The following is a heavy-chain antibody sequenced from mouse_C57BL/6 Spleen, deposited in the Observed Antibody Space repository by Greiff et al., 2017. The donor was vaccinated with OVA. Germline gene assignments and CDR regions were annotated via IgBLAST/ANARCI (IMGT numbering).Heavy chain of an antibody. V-gene: IGHV5-9-1*02. CDR1: GFTFSSYA. CDR3: TRDAGPWFAY. CDR2: ISSGGDYI. J-gene: IGHJ3*01. Sequence: EVKLVESGEGLVKPGGSLKLSCAASGFTFSSYAMSWVRQTPEKRLEWVAYISSGGDYIYYADTVKGRFTISRDNARNTLYLQMSSLKSEDTAMYYCTRDAGPWFAYWGQGTLVTVSA.